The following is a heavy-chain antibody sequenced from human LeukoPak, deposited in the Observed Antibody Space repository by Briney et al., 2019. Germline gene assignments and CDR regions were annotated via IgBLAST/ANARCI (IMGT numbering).Heavy chain of an antibody. J-gene: IGHJ4*02. V-gene: IGHV4-59*01. D-gene: IGHD2-15*01. Sequence: SETLSLTCTVSGGSISSYYWSWIRQPPGKGLEWIGYIYYSGSTNYNPSLKSRVTISVDTSKNQFSLKLGSVTAADTAVYYCARGVCSGGSCYLSLNYWGQGTLVTVSS. CDR1: GGSISSYY. CDR2: IYYSGST. CDR3: ARGVCSGGSCYLSLNY.